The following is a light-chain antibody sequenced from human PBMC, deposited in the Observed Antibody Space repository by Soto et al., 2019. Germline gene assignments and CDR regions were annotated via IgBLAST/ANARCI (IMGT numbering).Light chain of an antibody. Sequence: QSALTQPASVSGSPGQSITISCTGTSSDVGGYNYVSWHQLHPGKAPKLMVYEVSNRPSGVSNRFSGSKSGNTASLTISGLQAEDEADYYCSSYTSSSPYVFGTGTKLTVL. CDR1: SSDVGGYNY. CDR3: SSYTSSSPYV. V-gene: IGLV2-14*01. CDR2: EVS. J-gene: IGLJ1*01.